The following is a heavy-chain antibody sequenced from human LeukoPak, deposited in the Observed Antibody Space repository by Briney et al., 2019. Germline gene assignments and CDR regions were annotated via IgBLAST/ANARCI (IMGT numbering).Heavy chain of an antibody. CDR2: ILYRSKWYN. V-gene: IGHV6-1*01. Sequence: SQTLSLTCAISGDSLSSSSSSWNWVRLSPSRCLECLRRILYRSKWYNDSAESVKSPIPINPDTSNNQFSLNLNSVTPEHTAVYYCVRAGHFGYWGQGSLVTVSS. D-gene: IGHD3-10*01. J-gene: IGHJ4*02. CDR1: GDSLSSSSSS. CDR3: VRAGHFGY.